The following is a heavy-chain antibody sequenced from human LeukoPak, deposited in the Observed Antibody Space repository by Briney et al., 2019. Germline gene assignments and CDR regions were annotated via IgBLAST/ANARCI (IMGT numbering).Heavy chain of an antibody. V-gene: IGHV4-59*01. J-gene: IGHJ4*02. CDR2: IYYSGST. Sequence: SETLSLTCTVSGGSISSYYWSWIRQPPGKGLEWIGYIYYSGSTNYNPSLKSRVTISVDTSKNQFSLKLSSVTAADTAVYYCARVITSGWYYFDSWGQGTLVTVSS. D-gene: IGHD6-19*01. CDR3: ARVITSGWYYFDS. CDR1: GGSISSYY.